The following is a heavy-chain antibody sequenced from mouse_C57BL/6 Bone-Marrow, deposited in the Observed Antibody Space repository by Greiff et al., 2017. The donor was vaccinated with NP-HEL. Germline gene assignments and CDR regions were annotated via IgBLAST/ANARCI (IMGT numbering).Heavy chain of an antibody. D-gene: IGHD2-4*01. CDR3: ARTPLYYDYDRFAY. V-gene: IGHV8-8*01. CDR2: IWWDDDK. J-gene: IGHJ3*01. Sequence: ESGPGILQPSQTLSLTCSFSGFSLSTFGMGVGWIRQPSGKGLEWLAHIWWDDDKYYNPALKSRLTISKDTSKNQVFLKIANVDTADTATYYCARTPLYYDYDRFAYWGQGTLVTVSA. CDR1: GFSLSTFGMG.